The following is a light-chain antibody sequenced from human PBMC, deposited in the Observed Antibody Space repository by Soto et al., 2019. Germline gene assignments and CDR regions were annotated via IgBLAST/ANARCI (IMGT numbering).Light chain of an antibody. CDR3: QQRITWPIT. J-gene: IGKJ5*01. V-gene: IGKV3-11*01. CDR2: GAS. CDR1: QSVSSN. Sequence: EIVMTESPATLSLSPGERATLSCRASQSVSSNLAWYQQKPGQAPRLLIYGASTRATGIPARFSGSGSGTDFTLTISSLEPENFAVYYCQQRITWPITFGQGTRLEIK.